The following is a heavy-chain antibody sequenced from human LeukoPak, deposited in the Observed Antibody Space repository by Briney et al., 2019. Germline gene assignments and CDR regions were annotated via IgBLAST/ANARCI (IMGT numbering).Heavy chain of an antibody. J-gene: IGHJ4*02. CDR2: IYYSGNT. Sequence: TSETLSLTCSVSGYSISSGYDWGWIRQAAYEGLVWIGNIYYSGNTKFIPSLRSRVTISVDTPKNHVSLQMDFGSAGGVATYYCARDSGGGGLYETSGYYYFDYWGQGSLVTVSS. D-gene: IGHD3-22*01. CDR1: GYSISSGYD. CDR3: ARDSGGGGLYETSGYYYFDY. V-gene: IGHV4-38-2*02.